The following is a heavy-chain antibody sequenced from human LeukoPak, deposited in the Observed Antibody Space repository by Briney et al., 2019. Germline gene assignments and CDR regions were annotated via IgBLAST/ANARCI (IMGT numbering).Heavy chain of an antibody. CDR2: INEDGTIQ. J-gene: IGHJ4*01. D-gene: IGHD3-10*01. CDR1: GFSISDYW. V-gene: IGHV3-7*01. CDR3: ASRESSMARSH. Sequence: PGGSLRLSCAASGFSISDYWMNWVRLVPGKGLEWVANINEDGTIQDYVASVRGRFTISRNNAKNSLYLQMNSLGVEDTAVYYCASRESSMARSHWGHGTLVTVSS.